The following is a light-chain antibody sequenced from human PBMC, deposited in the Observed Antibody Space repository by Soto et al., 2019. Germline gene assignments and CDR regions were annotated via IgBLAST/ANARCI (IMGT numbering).Light chain of an antibody. Sequence: DIQMTQSPSSPSASVGDRVTITCRACQTISSWLDWYQQKPGKAPKLLIYAVSNLQSGVPSRFSGSGSGTDFTLTISSLQPEDFATYYCQQSYGTPKTFGQGTKVDIK. J-gene: IGKJ1*01. V-gene: IGKV1-39*01. CDR3: QQSYGTPKT. CDR1: QTISSW. CDR2: AVS.